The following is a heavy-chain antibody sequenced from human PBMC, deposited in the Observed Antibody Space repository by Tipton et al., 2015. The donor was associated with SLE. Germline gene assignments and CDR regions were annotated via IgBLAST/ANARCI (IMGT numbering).Heavy chain of an antibody. V-gene: IGHV3-53*05. Sequence: GSLRLSCAASGFTVSSNYMRWVRQAPGKGLEGVSVIYSGGSTYYADSVKGRFTISRDNSKNTLYLQMNSLRAEDTAVYYCARVGYCSGGSCLYWYFDLWGRGTLVTVSS. CDR1: GFTVSSNY. J-gene: IGHJ2*01. CDR2: IYSGGST. D-gene: IGHD2-15*01. CDR3: ARVGYCSGGSCLYWYFDL.